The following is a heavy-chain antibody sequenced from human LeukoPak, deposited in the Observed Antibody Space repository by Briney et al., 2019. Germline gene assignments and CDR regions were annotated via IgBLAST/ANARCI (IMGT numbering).Heavy chain of an antibody. V-gene: IGHV1-18*01. CDR1: GYTFTSYG. CDR3: ARGPYVVEPYYYYYMDV. J-gene: IGHJ6*03. Sequence: GASVKVSCKASGYTFTSYGISWVRQAPGQGLEWMGWISAYNGNTNYAQKLQGRVTMTTDTSTSTAYMELRSLRSDDTAVYYCARGPYVVEPYYYYYMDVWGKGTTVTVSS. CDR2: ISAYNGNT. D-gene: IGHD2-15*01.